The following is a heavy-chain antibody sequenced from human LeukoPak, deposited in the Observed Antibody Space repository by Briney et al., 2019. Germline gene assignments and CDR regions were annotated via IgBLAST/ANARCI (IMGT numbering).Heavy chain of an antibody. J-gene: IGHJ5*02. D-gene: IGHD3-22*01. CDR2: ISAYNGNT. CDR1: GYTFTSYG. V-gene: IGHV1-18*01. CDR3: ARLNTQYYYDSSGYYYDVGWFDP. Sequence: ASVKVSCKASGYTFTSYGISWVRQAPGQGLEWMGWISAYNGNTNYAQKLQDRVTMTTDTSTSTAYMELRSLRSDDTAVYYCARLNTQYYYDSSGYYYDVGWFDPWSQGTLVTVSS.